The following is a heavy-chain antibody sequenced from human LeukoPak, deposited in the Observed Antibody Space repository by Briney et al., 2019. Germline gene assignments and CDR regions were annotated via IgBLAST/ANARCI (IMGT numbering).Heavy chain of an antibody. CDR2: VSYSGNT. CDR1: GGSLSTYY. CDR3: ARAGYCSATSCQWVPLV. Sequence: SETLSLTCTVSGGSLSTYYWVWIRQSPGKELEWIGYVSYSGNTNYNPSLKRRVTISVDTSKNQLSLKLSSMTAADTAVYYCARAGYCSATSCQWVPLVWGQGTTVTVSS. V-gene: IGHV4-59*01. D-gene: IGHD6-19*01. J-gene: IGHJ6*02.